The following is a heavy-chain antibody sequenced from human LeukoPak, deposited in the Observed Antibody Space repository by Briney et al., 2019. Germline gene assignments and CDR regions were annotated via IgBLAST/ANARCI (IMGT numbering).Heavy chain of an antibody. CDR2: IYTSGST. Sequence: KSSETLSLTCTVSGGSISSGSYYWSWIRQPAGKGLEWIGRIYTSGSTNYNPSLKSRVTISVDTSKNQFSLKLSSVTAADTVVYYCARFPSLPVVPAGIGYHYYMDVWGKGTTVTVSS. D-gene: IGHD2-2*01. CDR3: ARFPSLPVVPAGIGYHYYMDV. V-gene: IGHV4-61*02. J-gene: IGHJ6*03. CDR1: GGSISSGSYY.